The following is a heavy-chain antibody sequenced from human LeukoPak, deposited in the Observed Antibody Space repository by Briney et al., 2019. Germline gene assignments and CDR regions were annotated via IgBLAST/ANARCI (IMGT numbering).Heavy chain of an antibody. D-gene: IGHD3-22*01. CDR1: GGTFSSYA. Sequence: GASVKVSCKASGGTFSSYAISWVRQAPGQGLEWMGGIIPIFGTANYAQKFQGRVTMTRDTSTSTVYMELSSLRSEDTAVYYCVVVVITTGFDYWGQGTLVTVSS. CDR3: VVVVITTGFDY. V-gene: IGHV1-69*05. J-gene: IGHJ4*02. CDR2: IIPIFGTA.